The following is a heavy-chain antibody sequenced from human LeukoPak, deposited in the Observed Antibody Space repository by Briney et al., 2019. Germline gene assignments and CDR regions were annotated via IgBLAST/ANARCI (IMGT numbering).Heavy chain of an antibody. CDR2: IYPGDSDT. CDR1: GYSFTSYW. J-gene: IGHJ5*02. CDR3: ARRTFGGSHTTNWFDP. Sequence: PGESLKISCKGSGYSFTSYWIGWVRQMPGKGLEWMGIIYPGDSDTRYSPSFQGQVTISADKSISTAYLQWSSLKASDTAMYYCARRTFGGSHTTNWFDPWGQGTLVAVSS. V-gene: IGHV5-51*01. D-gene: IGHD3-16*01.